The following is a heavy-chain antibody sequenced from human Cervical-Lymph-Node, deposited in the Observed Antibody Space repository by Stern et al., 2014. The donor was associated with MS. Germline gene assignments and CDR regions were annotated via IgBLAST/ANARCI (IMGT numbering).Heavy chain of an antibody. V-gene: IGHV1-8*01. J-gene: IGHJ5*02. CDR2: MNPNSGNT. Sequence: QVQLVQSGAEVKKPGASVKVSCKASGYTFPSYDINWVRQATGQGLEWMGWMNPNSGNTGYAQKFQGRVTMTRNTSISTAYMELSSLRSEDTAVYYCARDTMVRARDCFDPWGQGTLVTVSS. D-gene: IGHD3-10*01. CDR1: GYTFPSYD. CDR3: ARDTMVRARDCFDP.